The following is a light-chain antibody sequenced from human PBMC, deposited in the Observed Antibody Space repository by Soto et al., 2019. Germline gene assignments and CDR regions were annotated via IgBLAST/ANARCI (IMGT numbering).Light chain of an antibody. CDR2: KAS. J-gene: IGKJ1*01. CDR1: QSISAW. Sequence: DIQMTQSPSTLSASVGDRFSINCRASQSISAWLAWYQQKPGKAPRLLIYKASTLEIGVPSRFSGSGSGTEFTLTISSLQPDDVATYYCQQYNDYSWTFGQGTKVDIK. V-gene: IGKV1-5*03. CDR3: QQYNDYSWT.